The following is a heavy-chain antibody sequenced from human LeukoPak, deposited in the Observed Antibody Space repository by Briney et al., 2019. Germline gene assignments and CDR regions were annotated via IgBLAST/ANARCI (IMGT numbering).Heavy chain of an antibody. Sequence: SETLSLTCAVYGGSFSGYYWSWLRQPPGKGLEWIGEINHSGSTNYNPSLKSRVTISVDTSKNQFSLKLSSVTAADTAVYYCARVRGHLEYSSSSDLERAQSYMDVWGKGTTVTVSS. CDR1: GGSFSGYY. D-gene: IGHD6-6*01. J-gene: IGHJ6*03. V-gene: IGHV4-34*01. CDR2: INHSGST. CDR3: ARVRGHLEYSSSSDLERAQSYMDV.